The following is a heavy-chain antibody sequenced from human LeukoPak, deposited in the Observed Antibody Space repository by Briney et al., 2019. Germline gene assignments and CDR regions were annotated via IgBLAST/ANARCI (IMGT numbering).Heavy chain of an antibody. J-gene: IGHJ6*03. D-gene: IGHD3-3*01. CDR3: ARGGRFYYYYYLDV. CDR2: IIPIFGTA. V-gene: IGHV1-69*13. CDR1: GGTFSSYA. Sequence: ASVKVSCKASGGTFSSYAISWVRQAPGQGLEWMGGIIPIFGTANYAQKFQGRVTITADESTSTAYMELSSLRSEDTAVYYCARGGRFYYYYYLDVWGKGTTVTVSS.